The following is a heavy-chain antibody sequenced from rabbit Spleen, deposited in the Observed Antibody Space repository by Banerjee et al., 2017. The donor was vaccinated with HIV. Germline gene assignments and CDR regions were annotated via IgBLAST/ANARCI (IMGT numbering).Heavy chain of an antibody. D-gene: IGHD1-1*01. CDR2: IDPFFGTT. J-gene: IGHJ6*01. CDR3: ARGGYIDYFGL. CDR1: GFDFSSYY. Sequence: QLKESGGGLVQPGGSLKLSCKGSGFDFSSYYMSWVRQAPGKGLEWIGYIDPFFGTTYYANWVNGRFTISNDNAQNTVFLQMTSLTVADTATYFCARGGYIDYFGLWGPGTLVTVS. V-gene: IGHV1S7*01.